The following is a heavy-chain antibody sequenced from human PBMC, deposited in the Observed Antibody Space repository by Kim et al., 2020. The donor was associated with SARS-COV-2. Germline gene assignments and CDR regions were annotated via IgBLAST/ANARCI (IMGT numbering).Heavy chain of an antibody. D-gene: IGHD5-18*01. J-gene: IGHJ4*02. CDR2: ST. CDR3: ARPTYSYGY. Sequence: STNYADSVKGRFTISRDNAKNTLYLQMNSLRAEDTGIYYCARPTYSYGYWGRGTLVTVSS. V-gene: IGHV3-74*01.